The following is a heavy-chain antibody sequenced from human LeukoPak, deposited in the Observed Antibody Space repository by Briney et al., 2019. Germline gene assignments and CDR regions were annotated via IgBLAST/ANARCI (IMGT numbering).Heavy chain of an antibody. CDR2: IIPIFGTA. V-gene: IGHV1-69*06. D-gene: IGHD3-9*01. Sequence: GASVKVSCTASGGTFSSYAISWVRQAPGQGLEWMGGIIPIFGTANYAQKFQGRVTITADKSTSTAYMELSSLRSEDTAVYYCASANKGAYYDILTGPGAAFDIWGQGTMVTVSS. J-gene: IGHJ3*02. CDR3: ASANKGAYYDILTGPGAAFDI. CDR1: GGTFSSYA.